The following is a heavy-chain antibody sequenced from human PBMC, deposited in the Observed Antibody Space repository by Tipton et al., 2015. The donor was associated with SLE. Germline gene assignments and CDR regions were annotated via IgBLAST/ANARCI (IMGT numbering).Heavy chain of an antibody. CDR2: IYSAGTTT. V-gene: IGHV3-23*03. D-gene: IGHD6-19*01. Sequence: SLRLSCAASGFAFSSYAMSWVRQAPGKGLEWVSFIYSAGTTTYYADSVKGRFTISRDDSKDTLYLQMNSLRAADTAVYYCARDSDHSSGWFPSWFDWGQGTLVTVSS. J-gene: IGHJ4*02. CDR1: GFAFSSYA. CDR3: ARDSDHSSGWFPSWFD.